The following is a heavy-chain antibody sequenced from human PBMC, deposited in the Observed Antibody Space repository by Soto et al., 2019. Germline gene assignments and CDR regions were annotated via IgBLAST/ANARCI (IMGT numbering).Heavy chain of an antibody. J-gene: IGHJ5*02. D-gene: IGHD6-19*01. Sequence: PSETLSLTCAVSGYSISSGYYWGWIRQPPGKGLEWIGSIYHSGSTYYNPSLKSRVTISVDTSKNQFSPKLSSVTAADTAVYYCARDNSKYSSAWYGVGGWFDPWGQGTLVTVSS. CDR3: ARDNSKYSSAWYGVGGWFDP. CDR1: GYSISSGYY. CDR2: IYHSGST. V-gene: IGHV4-38-2*02.